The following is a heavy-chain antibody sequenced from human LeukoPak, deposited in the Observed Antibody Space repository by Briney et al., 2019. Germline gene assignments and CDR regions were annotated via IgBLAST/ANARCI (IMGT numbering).Heavy chain of an antibody. Sequence: PSETLSLTCAVYGGSFSGYYWSWIRQPPGKGLEWIGGINHSGSTNYNPSLKSRVTISVDTSKNQFSLKLSSVTAADTAVYYCARLNFWSGYFDYWGQGTLVTVSS. CDR2: INHSGST. D-gene: IGHD3-3*01. V-gene: IGHV4-34*01. J-gene: IGHJ4*02. CDR1: GGSFSGYY. CDR3: ARLNFWSGYFDY.